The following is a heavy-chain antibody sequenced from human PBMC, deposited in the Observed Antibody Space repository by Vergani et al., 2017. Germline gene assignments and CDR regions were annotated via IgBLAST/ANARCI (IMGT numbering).Heavy chain of an antibody. CDR2: IRSKNDGGTA. J-gene: IGHJ4*02. Sequence: EVQVVESGGGLIKPGGSLRLSCVVSGITFKNAWINWVRQAPGKGLEWIGRIRSKNDGGTADYAAPLKGRFTISRDDSKDRAFLLVTNLKTEDTAVYFCYTDYHDYWGQGTLVTVAS. V-gene: IGHV3-15*01. CDR3: YTDYHDY. CDR1: GITFKNAW. D-gene: IGHD2-2*02.